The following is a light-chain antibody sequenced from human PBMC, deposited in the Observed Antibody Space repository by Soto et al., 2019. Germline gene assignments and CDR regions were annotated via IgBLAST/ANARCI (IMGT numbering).Light chain of an antibody. CDR2: DAS. CDR1: QSVNSK. V-gene: IGKV3-15*01. Sequence: EIVMTQSPATLSVSPGERATLSCRASQSVNSKLAWYQQKPGQAPRLLIYDASTRATGIPARFSGSGSGTEFTLSISSLQSEDLAVYYCQQYNSWPPITFGQGTRLEIK. CDR3: QQYNSWPPIT. J-gene: IGKJ5*01.